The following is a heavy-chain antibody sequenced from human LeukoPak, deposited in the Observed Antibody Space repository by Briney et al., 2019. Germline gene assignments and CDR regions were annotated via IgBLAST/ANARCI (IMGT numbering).Heavy chain of an antibody. Sequence: GGSLRLSCAASGFTFSSYSMNWVRQAPGKGLEWVSSISSSSSYIYYTDSVKGRFTISRDNAKNSLYLQMNSLRAEDTAVYYCARVPYGSGSYPFDYWGQGTLVTVSS. CDR3: ARVPYGSGSYPFDY. D-gene: IGHD3-10*01. CDR1: GFTFSSYS. CDR2: ISSSSSYI. J-gene: IGHJ4*02. V-gene: IGHV3-21*01.